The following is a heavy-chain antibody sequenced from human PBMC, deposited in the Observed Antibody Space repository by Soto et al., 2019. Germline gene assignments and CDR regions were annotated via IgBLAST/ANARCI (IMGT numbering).Heavy chain of an antibody. D-gene: IGHD3-10*01. CDR1: GGSISSSNW. CDR3: ARVSGSYYYGMDV. J-gene: IGHJ6*02. Sequence: QVQLQESGPGLVKPSGTLSLTCAVSGGSISSSNWWSWVRQPPGKGLEWIGEIYHSGSTNYNPSLKSRVPISVDQSNNQFSLSLCSVAAAATAVYYCARVSGSYYYGMDVWGQGTTVTVSS. V-gene: IGHV4-4*02. CDR2: IYHSGST.